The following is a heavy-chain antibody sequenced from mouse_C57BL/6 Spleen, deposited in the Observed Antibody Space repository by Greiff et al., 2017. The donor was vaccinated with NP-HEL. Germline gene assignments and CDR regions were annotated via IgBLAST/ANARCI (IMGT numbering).Heavy chain of an antibody. CDR2: IRNKANGYTT. CDR1: GFTFTDYY. J-gene: IGHJ3*01. Sequence: EVHLVESGGGLVQPGGSLSLSCAASGFTFTDYYMSWVRQPPGKALEWLGFIRNKANGYTTEYSASVKGRFTISRDNSQSILYLKMNALRTEDSATYYCARPAYYYGSSGGFAYWGQGTLVTVSA. CDR3: ARPAYYYGSSGGFAY. D-gene: IGHD1-1*01. V-gene: IGHV7-3*01.